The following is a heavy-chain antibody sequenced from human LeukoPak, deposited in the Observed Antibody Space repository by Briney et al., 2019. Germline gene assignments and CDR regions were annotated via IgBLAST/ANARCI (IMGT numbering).Heavy chain of an antibody. CDR3: AKDGATAMAFDY. V-gene: IGHV3-30*18. Sequence: PGGSLRLSCAASGFTSSSYGMHWVRQAPGKGLEWVAVISYDGSNKYYADSVKGRFTISRDNSKNTLYLQMNSLRAEDTAVYYCAKDGATAMAFDYWGQGTLVTVSS. CDR2: ISYDGSNK. D-gene: IGHD5-18*01. CDR1: GFTSSSYG. J-gene: IGHJ4*02.